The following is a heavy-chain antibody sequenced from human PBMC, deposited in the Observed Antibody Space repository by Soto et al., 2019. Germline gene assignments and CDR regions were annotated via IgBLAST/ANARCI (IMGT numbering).Heavy chain of an antibody. CDR3: SREVQPVFRREYDY. Sequence: EVQLVESGGGLVKPGGSLSLSCAVSGFTFISHTLNWVRQAPGKGLGWVSSISGSGSPYYADSVKGRFTISRDNAQNSLYLQMSSLRAEDTAVYYCSREVQPVFRREYDYWGQGTLVTVSS. V-gene: IGHV3-21*04. CDR2: ISGSGSP. CDR1: GFTFISHT. J-gene: IGHJ4*02.